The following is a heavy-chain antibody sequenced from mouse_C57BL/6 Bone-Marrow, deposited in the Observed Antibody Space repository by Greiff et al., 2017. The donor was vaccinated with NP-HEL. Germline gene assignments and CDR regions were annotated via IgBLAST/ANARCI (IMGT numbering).Heavy chain of an antibody. CDR3: ARQVLLRSMAY. CDR1: GYTFTSYW. J-gene: IGHJ3*01. CDR2: IHPNSGST. V-gene: IGHV1-64*01. Sequence: VQLQQPGAELVKPGASVKLSCKASGYTFTSYWMHWVKQRPGQGLEWIGMIHPNSGSTNYNEKFKSKATLTVDKSSSTAYMQLSSLTSEDSAVYYCARQVLLRSMAYWGQGTLVTVSA. D-gene: IGHD1-1*01.